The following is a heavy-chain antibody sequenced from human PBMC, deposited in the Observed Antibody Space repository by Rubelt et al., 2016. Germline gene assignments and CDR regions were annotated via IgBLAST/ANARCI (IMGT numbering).Heavy chain of an antibody. CDR3: ARAKISGYPEFDY. D-gene: IGHD3-22*01. V-gene: IGHV4-39*07. CDR1: GGSISSSSYY. J-gene: IGHJ4*02. Sequence: QLQLQESGPGLVKPSETLSLTCTVSGGSISSSSYYWGWIRQPPGKGLEWIGSIYYSGGTYYNPSLNGGVPMSGDTSKNQFSLKRSSVTAADTAVYYCARAKISGYPEFDYWGQGTLVTVSS. CDR2: IYYSGGT.